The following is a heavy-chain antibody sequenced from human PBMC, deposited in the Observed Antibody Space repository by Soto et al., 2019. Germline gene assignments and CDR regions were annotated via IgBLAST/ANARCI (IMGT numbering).Heavy chain of an antibody. V-gene: IGHV4-39*01. CDR2: IYYSGRP. CDR1: GGSISSSSYY. CDR3: ARGPATEFDY. D-gene: IGHD2-2*01. J-gene: IGHJ4*02. Sequence: QLQLQESGPGLVKPSETLSLTCTVSGGSISSSSYYWGWIRQPPGKGLEWSGSIYYSGRPYYNPSLKLLVTISVDTSKNQFSLKLRSVTAADTAVYYCARGPATEFDYWGQGTLVTVSS.